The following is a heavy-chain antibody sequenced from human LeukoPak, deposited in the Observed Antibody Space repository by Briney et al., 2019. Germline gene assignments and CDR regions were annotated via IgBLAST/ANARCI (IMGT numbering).Heavy chain of an antibody. CDR3: ATGLEDDAFDI. V-gene: IGHV4-59*01. CDR2: IYYSGST. CDR1: GGSISSYY. D-gene: IGHD1-14*01. Sequence: PSETLSLTCTVSGGSISSYYWRWIRQPPGKGLEWIGYIYYSGSTNYNPSLKSRVTISVDTSKNQFSLKLSAVTAADTAVYYCATGLEDDAFDIWGQGTMVTVSS. J-gene: IGHJ3*02.